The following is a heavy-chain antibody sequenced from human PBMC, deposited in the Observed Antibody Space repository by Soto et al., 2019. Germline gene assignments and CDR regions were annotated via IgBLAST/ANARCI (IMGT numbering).Heavy chain of an antibody. Sequence: QVQLQESGPGLVKPSETLSLTCTVSGGSISSYYWSWIRQPPGKGLEWMGYIYYSGSTNYNPSLKSRVTISVDTSKNQFSLKLSSVTAADTAVYYCARSYTYYDILTGYYPRGYFDYWGQGTLVTVSS. CDR1: GGSISSYY. J-gene: IGHJ4*02. CDR3: ARSYTYYDILTGYYPRGYFDY. D-gene: IGHD3-9*01. CDR2: IYYSGST. V-gene: IGHV4-59*01.